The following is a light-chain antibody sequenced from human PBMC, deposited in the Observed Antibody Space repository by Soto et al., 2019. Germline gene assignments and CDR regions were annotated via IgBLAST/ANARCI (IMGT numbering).Light chain of an antibody. CDR2: GNS. Sequence: QSVLAQPPSVSGAPGQRVTISCTGSSSNIGAGYGVHWYQQLPGTAPKLLIYGNSNRPSGVPDRFSGSKSGTSASLAITGLQAEDEADYHCQSYDSSLRGWVFGGGTKLTVL. V-gene: IGLV1-40*01. CDR3: QSYDSSLRGWV. J-gene: IGLJ3*02. CDR1: SSNIGAGYG.